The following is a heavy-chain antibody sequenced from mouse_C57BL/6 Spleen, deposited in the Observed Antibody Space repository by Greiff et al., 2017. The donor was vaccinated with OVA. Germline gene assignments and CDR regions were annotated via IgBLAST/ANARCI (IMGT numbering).Heavy chain of an antibody. J-gene: IGHJ4*01. CDR3: ARGGLRPYYAMDY. CDR2: ISDGGSYT. V-gene: IGHV5-4*03. CDR1: GFTFSSYA. Sequence: EVKVEESGGGLVKPGGSLKLSCAASGFTFSSYAMSWVRQTPEKRLEWVATISDGGSYTYYPDNVKGRFTISRDNAKNNLYLQMSHLKSEDTAMYYCARGGLRPYYAMDYWGQGTSVTVSS. D-gene: IGHD2-4*01.